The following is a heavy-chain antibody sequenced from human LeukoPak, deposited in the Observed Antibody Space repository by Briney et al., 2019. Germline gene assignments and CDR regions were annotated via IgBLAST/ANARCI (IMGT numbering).Heavy chain of an antibody. J-gene: IGHJ4*02. D-gene: IGHD3-9*01. Sequence: PSETLSLTCAVYGGSFSGYYWSWIRQPPGKGLEWIGEINHSGSTNYNPSLKSRVTISVDTSKNQFSLKLSSVTAADTAVYYCARGRILTGYYTGIVFDYWGQGTLVTVSS. CDR1: GGSFSGYY. V-gene: IGHV4-34*01. CDR3: ARGRILTGYYTGIVFDY. CDR2: INHSGST.